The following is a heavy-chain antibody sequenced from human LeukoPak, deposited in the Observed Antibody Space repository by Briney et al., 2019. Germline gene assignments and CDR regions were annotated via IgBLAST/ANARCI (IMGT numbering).Heavy chain of an antibody. J-gene: IGHJ4*02. V-gene: IGHV3-48*04. CDR3: ARDWTDANAVGRALDY. CDR2: ISHTGSTM. Sequence: GGSLRLSCAASGFSFSSYSMNWVRQAPGKGLEWVSYISHTGSTMSYADSVTGRFTISRDNAENSLYLQMNSLRAEDTALYYCARDWTDANAVGRALDYWGQGTLVTVSS. D-gene: IGHD3/OR15-3a*01. CDR1: GFSFSSYS.